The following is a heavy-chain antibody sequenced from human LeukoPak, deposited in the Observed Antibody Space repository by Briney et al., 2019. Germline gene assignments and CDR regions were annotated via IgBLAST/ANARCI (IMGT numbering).Heavy chain of an antibody. J-gene: IGHJ4*02. CDR2: IKEDGTET. D-gene: IGHD5-24*01. CDR3: AKEGRSLQTY. V-gene: IGHV3-7*03. CDR1: GFMFSRNW. Sequence: GGSLRLSCAASGFMFSRNWMSWVRLAPGKGREWVANIKEDGTETYYVDSVKGRFTISRDNAKNSLYLQMNSLRVEDTAVYYCAKEGRSLQTYWGQGTLVTVSS.